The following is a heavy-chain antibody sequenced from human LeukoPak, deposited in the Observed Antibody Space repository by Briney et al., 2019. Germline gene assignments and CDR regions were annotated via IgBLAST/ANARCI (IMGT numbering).Heavy chain of an antibody. D-gene: IGHD1-26*01. V-gene: IGHV3-21*01. CDR2: ISSSSSYI. CDR1: GFTFSSYS. J-gene: IGHJ6*02. Sequence: TGGSLRLSCAASGFTFSSYSMNWVRQAPGKGLEWVSSISSSSSYIYYADSVKGRFTISRDNAKNSLYLQMNSLRAEDTAVYYCARDPWDMGKWEPNEYGMDVWGQGT. CDR3: ARDPWDMGKWEPNEYGMDV.